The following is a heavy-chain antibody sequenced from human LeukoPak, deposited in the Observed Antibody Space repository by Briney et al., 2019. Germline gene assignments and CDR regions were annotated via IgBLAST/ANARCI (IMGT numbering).Heavy chain of an antibody. V-gene: IGHV3-30*18. D-gene: IGHD3-3*01. J-gene: IGHJ4*02. CDR3: AKDRGRSITIFGVVIISAGPDY. CDR1: GFTFSSYG. CDR2: ISYDGSNK. Sequence: GGSLRLPCAASGFTFSSYGMHWVRQAPGKGLEWVAVISYDGSNKYYADSVKGRFTISRDNSKNTLYLQMNSLRAEDTAVYYCAKDRGRSITIFGVVIISAGPDYWGQGTLVTVSS.